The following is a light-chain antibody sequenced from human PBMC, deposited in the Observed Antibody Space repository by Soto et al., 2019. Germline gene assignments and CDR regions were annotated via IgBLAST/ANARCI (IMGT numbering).Light chain of an antibody. CDR2: EDN. J-gene: IGLJ2*01. CDR3: QSYDNDNQV. Sequence: NFMLTQPHSVSESPGKTVTISCTRSSGSIASNYVQRYQQRPGSAPTTVIYEDNQRPSGVPDRFSGSIDSSSNSASLTISGLKTEDEADYYCQSYDNDNQVFGGGTKLTVL. CDR1: SGSIASNY. V-gene: IGLV6-57*03.